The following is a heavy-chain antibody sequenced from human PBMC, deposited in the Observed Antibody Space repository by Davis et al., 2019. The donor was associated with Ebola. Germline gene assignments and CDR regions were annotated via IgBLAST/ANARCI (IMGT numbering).Heavy chain of an antibody. V-gene: IGHV1-2*06. Sequence: ASVKVSCKASGYTFTSYDINWVRQATGQGLEWMGRINPNSGATNYAQKFQGRVTMTRDTSISTAYMELSSLRSEDTAVYYCARRSGGHDYWGQGTLVTVSS. J-gene: IGHJ4*02. CDR3: ARRSGGHDY. D-gene: IGHD4-23*01. CDR2: INPNSGAT. CDR1: GYTFTSYD.